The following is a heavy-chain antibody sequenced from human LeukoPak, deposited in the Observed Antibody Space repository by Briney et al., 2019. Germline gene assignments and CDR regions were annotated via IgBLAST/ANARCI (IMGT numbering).Heavy chain of an antibody. CDR1: GFTFSDYY. CDR2: ISSTGTTI. D-gene: IGHD6-19*01. V-gene: IGHV3-11*04. Sequence: PGRSLRLSCAASGFTFSDYYMSWIRQAPGKGLEWVSYISSTGTTIYYADSVKGRFTISRDNAKNSLYLQMNSLRAEDTAVYYCARGQWLPKYYFDCWGQGTLVTVSS. J-gene: IGHJ4*02. CDR3: ARGQWLPKYYFDC.